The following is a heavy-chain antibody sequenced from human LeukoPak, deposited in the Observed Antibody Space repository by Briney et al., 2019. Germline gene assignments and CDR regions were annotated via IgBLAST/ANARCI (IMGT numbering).Heavy chain of an antibody. CDR2: IKSKTDGGTT. V-gene: IGHV3-15*01. Sequence: GGSLRLSCAASGFTFSNAWMSWVRQAPGKGLEWVGRIKSKTDGGTTDYAAPVKGRFTISRDDSKNTLYLQMNSLKTEDTAVYYCTTSSLHYDFWSGHYPRGHDYWGQGTLVTVSS. D-gene: IGHD3-3*01. J-gene: IGHJ4*02. CDR1: GFTFSNAW. CDR3: TTSSLHYDFWSGHYPRGHDY.